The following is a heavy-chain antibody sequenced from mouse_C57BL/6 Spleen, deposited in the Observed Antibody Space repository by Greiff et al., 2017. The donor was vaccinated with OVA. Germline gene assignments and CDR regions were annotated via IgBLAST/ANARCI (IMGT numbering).Heavy chain of an antibody. Sequence: VQLKESGPGLVKPSQSLSLTCSVTGYSITSGYYWNWIRQFPGNKLEWMGYISYDGSNNYNPSLKNRISITRDTSKNQFFLKLNSVTTEDTATYYWARRRYDYDGTWYFDVWGTGTTVTVSS. J-gene: IGHJ1*03. V-gene: IGHV3-6*01. CDR1: GYSITSGYY. D-gene: IGHD2-4*01. CDR3: ARRRYDYDGTWYFDV. CDR2: ISYDGSN.